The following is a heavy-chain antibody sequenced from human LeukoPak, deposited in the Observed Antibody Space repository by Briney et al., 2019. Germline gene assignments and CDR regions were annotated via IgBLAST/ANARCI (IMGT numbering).Heavy chain of an antibody. V-gene: IGHV3-53*01. Sequence: GGSLRLSCAASGFTVSSNYMSWVRQAPGKGLEWVSVIYSGGSTYYADSVKGRFTISRDNSKNTLYLQMSSLRAEDTAVYYCARLGCSGGSCYSGEDYFDYWGQGTLVTVSS. CDR2: IYSGGST. CDR1: GFTVSSNY. D-gene: IGHD2-15*01. J-gene: IGHJ4*02. CDR3: ARLGCSGGSCYSGEDYFDY.